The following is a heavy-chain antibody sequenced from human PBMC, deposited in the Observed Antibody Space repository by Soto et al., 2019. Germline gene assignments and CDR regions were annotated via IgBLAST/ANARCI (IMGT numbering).Heavy chain of an antibody. V-gene: IGHV3-43*02. D-gene: IGHD6-13*01. J-gene: IGHJ6*02. CDR2: ISGDGGST. Sequence: GGSLRLSCAASGFTFDDYAMHWVRQAPGKGLEWVSLISGDGGSTYYADSVKGRFTISRDNSKNSLYLQMNSLRTEDTALYYCAKERVTAAGTHYYYYGVDVWGQGTTVTVSS. CDR3: AKERVTAAGTHYYYYGVDV. CDR1: GFTFDDYA.